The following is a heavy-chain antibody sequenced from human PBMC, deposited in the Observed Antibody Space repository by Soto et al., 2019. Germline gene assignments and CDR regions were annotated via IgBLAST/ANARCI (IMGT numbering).Heavy chain of an antibody. J-gene: IGHJ4*02. Sequence: QVQLQESGPGLVKPSQTLSLTCTVSGGSISSGGYYWSWIRQHPGTGLEWIGYIYYSGSTYYNPSPKSRITISVHTSKNQFSLELSSVTAADTAVYYCARSSTSANSFDHWGQGTLVTVSS. CDR2: IYYSGST. CDR3: ARSSTSANSFDH. V-gene: IGHV4-31*03. CDR1: GGSISSGGYY. D-gene: IGHD2-2*01.